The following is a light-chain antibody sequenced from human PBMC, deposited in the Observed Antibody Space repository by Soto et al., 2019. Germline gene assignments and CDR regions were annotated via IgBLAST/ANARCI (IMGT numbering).Light chain of an antibody. CDR1: SSDVGGYNY. CDR2: DVS. CDR3: SSYTSSSTV. Sequence: QSALTQPASVSGSPGQSITISCTGISSDVGGYNYVSWYQQHPGKAPKLMIYDVSRRPSGVSNRFSGSKSGNTASLTISGLQAADEADYYCSSYTSSSTVFGGGTKLTVL. J-gene: IGLJ2*01. V-gene: IGLV2-14*01.